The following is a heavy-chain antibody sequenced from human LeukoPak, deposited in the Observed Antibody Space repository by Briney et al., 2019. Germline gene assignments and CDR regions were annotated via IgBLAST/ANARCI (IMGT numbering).Heavy chain of an antibody. Sequence: ASVKVSCKSSGYTFTSYYMHWLRQAPGQGLEWMGMINPSGGSTSYAQKFQGRVTMTRDTSTSTVYMELSSLSSEDTAVYYCARDYGSGRFDYWGQGTLVTVSS. V-gene: IGHV1-46*01. CDR2: INPSGGST. D-gene: IGHD3-10*01. CDR1: GYTFTSYY. J-gene: IGHJ4*02. CDR3: ARDYGSGRFDY.